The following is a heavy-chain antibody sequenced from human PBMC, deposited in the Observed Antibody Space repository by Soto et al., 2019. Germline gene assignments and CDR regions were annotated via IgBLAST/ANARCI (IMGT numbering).Heavy chain of an antibody. V-gene: IGHV3-30*18. CDR3: AKERRGSYVSNPLDY. D-gene: IGHD2-15*01. J-gene: IGHJ4*02. CDR2: ISYDGSNK. Sequence: QVQLVESGGGVVQPGRSLRLSCAASGFTFSSYGMHWVRQAPGKGLEWVAVISYDGSNKYYADSVKGRFTISRDNSKNTLYLQMNSLRAEDTAVYYCAKERRGSYVSNPLDYWGQGTLVTVSS. CDR1: GFTFSSYG.